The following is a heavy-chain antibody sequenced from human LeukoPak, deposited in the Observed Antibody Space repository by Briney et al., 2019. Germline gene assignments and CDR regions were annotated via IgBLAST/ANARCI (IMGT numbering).Heavy chain of an antibody. CDR1: GGSISSYY. D-gene: IGHD3-22*01. J-gene: IGHJ4*02. CDR3: ARRAYYYDLDY. CDR2: IYYSGST. V-gene: IGHV4-59*01. Sequence: PSETLSLTCTVSGGSISSYYWSWIRQPPGKGLEWIGYIYYSGSTNYNPSLKSRVTISVDTSKNQFSLKLSSVTAADTAVYYCARRAYYYDLDYWGQGTLVTVSS.